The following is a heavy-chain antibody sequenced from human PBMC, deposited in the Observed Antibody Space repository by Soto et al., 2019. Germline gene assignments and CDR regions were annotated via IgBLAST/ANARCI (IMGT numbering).Heavy chain of an antibody. Sequence: PGESLKISCKVSGYSFPSFWIGWVRQMPGKGLEWLGSIYPGDSETRYSPSFQGEVTISADKSITTAYLHWSSLRASDTATYYCVEQHPLDSRAWHNWGQGTLVTVSS. J-gene: IGHJ4*02. CDR3: VEQHPLDSRAWHN. V-gene: IGHV5-51*01. CDR2: IYPGDSET. CDR1: GYSFPSFW. D-gene: IGHD6-19*01.